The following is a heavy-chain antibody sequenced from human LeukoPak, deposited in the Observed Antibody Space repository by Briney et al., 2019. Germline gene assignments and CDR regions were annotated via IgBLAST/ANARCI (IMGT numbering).Heavy chain of an antibody. CDR3: ARAPYDYVWGSYLVYYFDY. D-gene: IGHD3-16*02. CDR2: INHSGST. V-gene: IGHV4-34*01. CDR1: GGSFSGYY. Sequence: SETLSLTCAVYGGSFSGYYWSWIRQPPGKGLEWIGEINHSGSTNYNPSLKSRVTISVDTSKNQFSLKLSSVTAADTAVYYCARAPYDYVWGSYLVYYFDYWGQGTLVTVSS. J-gene: IGHJ4*02.